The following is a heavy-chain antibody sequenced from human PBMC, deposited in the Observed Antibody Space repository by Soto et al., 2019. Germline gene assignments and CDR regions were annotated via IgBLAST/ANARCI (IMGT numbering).Heavy chain of an antibody. J-gene: IGHJ4*02. CDR1: GYTLTELS. V-gene: IGHV1-24*01. Sequence: GASVKVSCKVSGYTLTELSMHWVRQAPGKGLEWMGGFDPEDGETIYAQKFQGRVTMTEDTSTDTAYMELSSLRSEDTAVYYCATGLYDFWSGSAFDYWGQGTLVTVSS. D-gene: IGHD3-3*01. CDR2: FDPEDGET. CDR3: ATGLYDFWSGSAFDY.